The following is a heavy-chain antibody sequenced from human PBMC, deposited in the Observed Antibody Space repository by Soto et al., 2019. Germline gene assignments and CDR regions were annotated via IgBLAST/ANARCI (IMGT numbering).Heavy chain of an antibody. D-gene: IGHD3-10*01. CDR3: SRVDPGETSPFDH. V-gene: IGHV1-46*03. CDR2: INPFDGSR. Sequence: ASVKVSCKASGYIFTSYYFHCVRQAPGQGLEWMGWINPFDGSRMFAQSFQGRVTMTWDTSTSTVYMEVSSLRSEDTAVYYCSRVDPGETSPFDHWGQGTLVTVSS. CDR1: GYIFTSYY. J-gene: IGHJ4*02.